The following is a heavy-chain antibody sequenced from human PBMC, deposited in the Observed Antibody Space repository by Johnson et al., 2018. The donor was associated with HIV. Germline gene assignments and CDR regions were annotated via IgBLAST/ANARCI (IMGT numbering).Heavy chain of an antibody. D-gene: IGHD1-26*01. Sequence: EVQLVESGGGLVQPGGSLRLSCAASGFTFSSYAMSWVRQAPGKGLEWVSAVSGSADSTYYADSVKGRFTISRDNSKNTLFLQMNSLRAEDTAVYYCAKIRSQYTGAFDIWGQGTMVTVSS. CDR1: GFTFSSYA. J-gene: IGHJ3*02. CDR2: VSGSADST. CDR3: AKIRSQYTGAFDI. V-gene: IGHV3-23*04.